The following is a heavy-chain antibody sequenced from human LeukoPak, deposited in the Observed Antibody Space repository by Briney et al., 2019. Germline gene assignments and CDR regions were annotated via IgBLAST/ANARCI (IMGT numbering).Heavy chain of an antibody. CDR2: INPSGGST. Sequence: GAPVKVSCKASGYTFTSYYMHWVRQAPGQGLEWMGIINPSGGSTSYAQKFQGRVTMTRDMSTSTVYMELSSLRSEDTAVYYCARGITVTTSAPTYYYYYMDVWGKGTTVTVSS. J-gene: IGHJ6*03. D-gene: IGHD4-17*01. CDR3: ARGITVTTSAPTYYYYYMDV. V-gene: IGHV1-46*01. CDR1: GYTFTSYY.